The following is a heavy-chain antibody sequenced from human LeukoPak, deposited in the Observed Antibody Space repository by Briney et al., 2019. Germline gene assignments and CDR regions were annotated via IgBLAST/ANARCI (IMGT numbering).Heavy chain of an antibody. D-gene: IGHD6-19*01. Sequence: PGGSLRLSCAASGFTFSNFAMHWVRQAPGKGLVWVSRINSDGSTTSYADSVMGRFTISRDNAKNTLYLQMNSLRAEGTAVYYCARVIYSGWQGELSDWGQGTLVTVSS. CDR1: GFTFSNFA. J-gene: IGHJ4*02. CDR3: ARVIYSGWQGELSD. CDR2: INSDGSTT. V-gene: IGHV3-74*01.